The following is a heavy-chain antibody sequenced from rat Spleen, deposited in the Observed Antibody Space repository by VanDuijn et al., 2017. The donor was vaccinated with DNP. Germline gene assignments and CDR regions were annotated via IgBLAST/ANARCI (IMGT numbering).Heavy chain of an antibody. Sequence: EVQLQESGSGLVKPSQSLSLTCSVTGYSITSNYWAWIRKFPGNKMEWMGYISYSGSTSYNPSLKSRLSITRDTSKNQFFLQLNSVTTEYTATYYCARWRDWHFYFWGPGTMVTVSS. CDR3: ARWRDWHFYF. J-gene: IGHJ1*01. CDR1: GYSITSNY. D-gene: IGHD1-11*01. V-gene: IGHV3-1*01. CDR2: ISYSGST.